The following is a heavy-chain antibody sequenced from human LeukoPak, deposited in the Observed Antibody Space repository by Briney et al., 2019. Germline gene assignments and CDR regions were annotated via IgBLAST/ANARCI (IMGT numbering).Heavy chain of an antibody. Sequence: PSETLSLTCTVSGGSISSSSYYWGWIRQPPGKGLEWIGSIYHSGSTNYNPSLKSRVTISVDKSKNQFSLKLSSVTAADTAVYYCARGEYSYGYFDYWGQGTLVTVSS. V-gene: IGHV4-39*07. CDR1: GGSISSSSYY. J-gene: IGHJ4*02. CDR3: ARGEYSYGYFDY. D-gene: IGHD5-18*01. CDR2: IYHSGST.